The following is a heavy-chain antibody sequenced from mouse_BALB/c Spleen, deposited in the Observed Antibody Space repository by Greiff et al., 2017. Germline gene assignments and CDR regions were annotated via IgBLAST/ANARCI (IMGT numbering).Heavy chain of an antibody. J-gene: IGHJ3*01. Sequence: EVQLVESGGGLVKPGGSLKLSCAASGFAFSSYDMSWVRQTPEKRLEWVAYISSGGGSTYYPDTVKGRFTISRDNAKNTLYLQMSSLKSEDTAMYYCARSHGLLPWFAYWGQGTLVTVSA. CDR3: ARSHGLLPWFAY. CDR2: ISSGGGST. D-gene: IGHD2-3*01. V-gene: IGHV5-12-1*01. CDR1: GFAFSSYD.